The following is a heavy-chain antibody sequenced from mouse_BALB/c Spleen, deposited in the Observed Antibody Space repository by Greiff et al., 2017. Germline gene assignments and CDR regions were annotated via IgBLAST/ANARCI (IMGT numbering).Heavy chain of an antibody. J-gene: IGHJ1*01. CDR2: IWAGGST. D-gene: IGHD1-1*01. CDR3: ASFTTVVDGYFDV. V-gene: IGHV2-9*02. Sequence: VQLQESGPGLVAPSQSLSITCTVSGFSLTSYGVHWVRQPPGKGLEWLGVIWAGGSTNYNSALMSRLSISKDNSKSQVFLKMNSLQTDDTAMYYCASFTTVVDGYFDVWGAGTTVTVSS. CDR1: GFSLTSYG.